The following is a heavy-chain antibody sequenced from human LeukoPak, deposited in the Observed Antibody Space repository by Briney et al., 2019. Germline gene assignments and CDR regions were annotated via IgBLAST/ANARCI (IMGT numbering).Heavy chain of an antibody. V-gene: IGHV4-39*01. J-gene: IGHJ5*02. CDR2: IYYSGST. CDR1: GGSISSSSYY. CDR3: ARRLGSGWIENWFDP. Sequence: SETLSLTCTVSGGSISSSSYYWGGIRQPPGKGLEWIGSIYYSGSTYYNPSLKSRVTISVDTSRNQFSLKLSSVTAADTAVYYCARRLGSGWIENWFDPWGQGTLVTVSS. D-gene: IGHD6-19*01.